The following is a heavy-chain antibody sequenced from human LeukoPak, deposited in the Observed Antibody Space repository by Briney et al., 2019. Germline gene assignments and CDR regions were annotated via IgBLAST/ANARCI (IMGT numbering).Heavy chain of an antibody. CDR1: GFTFSSSW. D-gene: IGHD3-10*01. CDR3: ARASLGTMVRGVIRYXYMDV. V-gene: IGHV3-7*03. J-gene: IGHJ6*03. CDR2: IKKDGSDK. Sequence: GGSLRLSCAASGFTFSSSWMTWVRQAPGKGLEWVANIKKDGSDKNYVDSVKGRFTISRDNAKSSLFLQMNSLRAEDTAVYYCARASLGTMVRGVIRYXYMDVWXXGTTVTIS.